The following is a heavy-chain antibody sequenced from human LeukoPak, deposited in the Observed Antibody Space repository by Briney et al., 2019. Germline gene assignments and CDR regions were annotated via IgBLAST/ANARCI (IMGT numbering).Heavy chain of an antibody. CDR1: GGSFSGYC. D-gene: IGHD6-19*01. V-gene: IGHV4-34*01. J-gene: IGHJ4*02. Sequence: SETLSLTCAVYGGSFSGYCWSWIRQPPGKGLEWIGEINHSGSTNYNPSLKSRVTISVDTSKNQFSLKLSSVTAADTAVYYCARLPVAGSFDYWGQGTLVTVSS. CDR2: INHSGST. CDR3: ARLPVAGSFDY.